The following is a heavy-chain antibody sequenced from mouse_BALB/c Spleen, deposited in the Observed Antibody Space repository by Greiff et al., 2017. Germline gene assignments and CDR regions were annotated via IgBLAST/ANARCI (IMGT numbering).Heavy chain of an antibody. CDR2: ISYSGST. CDR1: GDSITSGY. Sequence: EVMLVESGPSLVKPSQTLSLTCSVTGDSITSGYWNWIRKFPGNKLEYMGYISYSGSTYYNPSLKSRISITRDTSKNQYYLQLNSVTTEDTATYYCASGGLYYGNYGAMDYWGQGTSVTVSS. D-gene: IGHD2-1*01. J-gene: IGHJ4*01. V-gene: IGHV3-8*02. CDR3: ASGGLYYGNYGAMDY.